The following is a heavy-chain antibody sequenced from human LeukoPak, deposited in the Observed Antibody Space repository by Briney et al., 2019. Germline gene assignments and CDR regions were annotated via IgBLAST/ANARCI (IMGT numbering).Heavy chain of an antibody. CDR2: ISSSGSTI. J-gene: IGHJ4*02. CDR3: ARDPRGYSNGLDYCDY. CDR1: GFTFTSYE. Sequence: PGGSLRLSCAASGFTFTSYEMNWVRQAPGKGLEWVSYISSSGSTIYYANSVKGRFTISRDNAKNSLYLQMNSLRDEDTAVYYCARDPRGYSNGLDYCDYWGLGALVTVSS. V-gene: IGHV3-48*03. D-gene: IGHD5-18*01.